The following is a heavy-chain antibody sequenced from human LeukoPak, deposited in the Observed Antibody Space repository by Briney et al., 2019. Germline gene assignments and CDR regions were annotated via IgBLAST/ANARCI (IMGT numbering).Heavy chain of an antibody. CDR1: GFTFVNYA. D-gene: IGHD2-8*02. CDR3: AKARLSTGWAYNDY. Sequence: PGGSLRLSCAASGFTFVNYAMSWVRQAPGQGLEWVSAVVGGGGTTFYADSVKGRFTISRDNSKNTVYLQINSLRAEDTAVYYCAKARLSTGWAYNDYWGQGTLVTVSS. CDR2: VVGGGGTT. J-gene: IGHJ4*02. V-gene: IGHV3-23*01.